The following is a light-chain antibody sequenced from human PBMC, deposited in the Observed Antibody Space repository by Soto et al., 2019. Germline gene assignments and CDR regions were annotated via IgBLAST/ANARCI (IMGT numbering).Light chain of an antibody. CDR2: FGS. V-gene: IGKV2-28*01. CDR3: MQSQQSPPT. J-gene: IGKJ1*01. CDR1: QSLLQSNGYNY. Sequence: DIVMTQSPLSLPVTPGEPASSSCSSSQSLLQSNGYNYLDWYLQKPGQSPQLLIYFGSYRASGVPARFSGSGSGTDFTLKIRRVEAEDVGVYYCMQSQQSPPTFGQGTKVEI.